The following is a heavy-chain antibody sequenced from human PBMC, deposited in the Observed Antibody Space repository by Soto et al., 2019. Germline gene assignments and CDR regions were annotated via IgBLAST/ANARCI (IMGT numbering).Heavy chain of an antibody. CDR3: ASYWIQLWYFDY. J-gene: IGHJ4*02. CDR2: IYYSGST. CDR1: GGSISSSSYY. Sequence: SETLSLTCTVSGGSISSSSYYWGWSRQPPGKGLEWIGSIYYSGSTYYNPSLKSRVTISVDTSKNQFSLKLSSVTAADTAVYYCASYWIQLWYFDYWGQGTLVTVSS. V-gene: IGHV4-39*01. D-gene: IGHD5-18*01.